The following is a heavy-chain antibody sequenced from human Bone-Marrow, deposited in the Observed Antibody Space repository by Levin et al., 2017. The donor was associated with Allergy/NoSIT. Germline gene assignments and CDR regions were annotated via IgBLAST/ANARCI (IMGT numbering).Heavy chain of an antibody. CDR1: GYGFTGYH. Sequence: ASVKVSCKAFGYGFTGYHIHWVRQAPGQGLEWMGRINPQRGDTKFGQKFQGRVTMTRDTSINTVYMELSSLKSDDTATYFCTRGYSTYDEFWYSDHWGQGTLVTVSS. CDR2: INPQRGDT. CDR3: TRGYSTYDEFWYSDH. D-gene: IGHD3/OR15-3a*01. J-gene: IGHJ4*02. V-gene: IGHV1-2*06.